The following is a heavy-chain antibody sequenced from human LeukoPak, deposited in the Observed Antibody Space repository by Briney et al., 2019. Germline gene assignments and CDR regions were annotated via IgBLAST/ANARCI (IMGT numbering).Heavy chain of an antibody. CDR3: ARHPAANSGSFYGVYY. D-gene: IGHD1-26*01. J-gene: IGHJ4*02. Sequence: PSDTLSLPCTVSGGSHSSSGYYWRWIPQPRGKGVEWIGTIYYSGSTYYNPSLKSRVTISVDTSKNQFSLKLSSVTASDTAVYYCARHPAANSGSFYGVYYWAQGTLVTVAS. V-gene: IGHV4-39*01. CDR2: IYYSGST. CDR1: GGSHSSSGYY.